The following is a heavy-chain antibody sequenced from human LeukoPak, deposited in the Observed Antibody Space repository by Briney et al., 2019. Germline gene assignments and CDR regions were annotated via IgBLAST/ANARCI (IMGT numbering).Heavy chain of an antibody. Sequence: PSETLSLTCTVSSGSISTSNYYWGWIRQPPGKGLEWIGNIFYSGSTNYNPSLKSRVTISVDSSKNQFSLKLNSVTPADTAIYYCARSDVTLVTKIGFDSWGQGTLVTVSS. CDR3: ARSDVTLVTKIGFDS. CDR1: SGSISTSNYY. V-gene: IGHV4-61*05. CDR2: IFYSGST. J-gene: IGHJ4*02. D-gene: IGHD4-23*01.